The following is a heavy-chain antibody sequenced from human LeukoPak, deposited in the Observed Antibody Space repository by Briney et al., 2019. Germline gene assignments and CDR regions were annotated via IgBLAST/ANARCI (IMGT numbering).Heavy chain of an antibody. CDR1: GGSISGYY. D-gene: IGHD6-13*01. CDR2: INHSGST. V-gene: IGHV4-34*01. Sequence: SETLSLTCAVYGGSISGYYWTWIRQPPGKGLEWIGEINHSGSTNYNPSLKSRVTISVDTSKNQFSLKLSSVTAADTAVYYCARGAGGSSWYVYYYYMDVWGKGTTVTVSS. CDR3: ARGAGGSSWYVYYYYMDV. J-gene: IGHJ6*03.